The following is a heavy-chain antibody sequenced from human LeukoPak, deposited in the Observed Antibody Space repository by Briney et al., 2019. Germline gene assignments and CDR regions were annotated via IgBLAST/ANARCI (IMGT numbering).Heavy chain of an antibody. D-gene: IGHD2-21*01. CDR3: AKEFNRGLPDY. J-gene: IGHJ4*02. V-gene: IGHV3-30*18. Sequence: PGGSLRLSCAASGFTFSTYGMHWVRQAPGKGLEWVAVISYDGSNEYYAASVKGRFTISRDNSKNTLYLQMSSLRAEDTAVYYCAKEFNRGLPDYWGQGTLVTVPS. CDR1: GFTFSTYG. CDR2: ISYDGSNE.